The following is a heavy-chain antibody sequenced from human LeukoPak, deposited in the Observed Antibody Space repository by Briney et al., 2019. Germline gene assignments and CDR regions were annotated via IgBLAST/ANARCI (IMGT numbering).Heavy chain of an antibody. CDR1: GFTFSSYA. J-gene: IGHJ4*02. CDR2: ISGSGGST. Sequence: GGSLRLSCAASGFTFSSYAMSWVRQAPGKGLEWVSAISGSGGSTYYADSVKGRFTISRDNSKNTLYLQMNSLRAEDTAVYYCAIQMGVKMGRSHFDYWGQGTLVTVSS. D-gene: IGHD5-24*01. V-gene: IGHV3-23*01. CDR3: AIQMGVKMGRSHFDY.